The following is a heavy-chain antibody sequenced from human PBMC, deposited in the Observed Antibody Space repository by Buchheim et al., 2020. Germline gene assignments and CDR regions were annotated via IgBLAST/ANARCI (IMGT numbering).Heavy chain of an antibody. CDR1: GYTFTSSY. CDR2: INPSGGST. V-gene: IGHV1-46*01. CDR3: ARDWVEMATIHYYYYMDV. D-gene: IGHD5-24*01. Sequence: QVQLVQSGAEVKKPGASVKVSCKASGYTFTSSYMHWVRQAPGQGLEWMGIINPSGGSTSYAQKFQGRITMTRDTSTSKVYMELSSLGSEDTAVYYCARDWVEMATIHYYYYMDVWGKGTT. J-gene: IGHJ6*03.